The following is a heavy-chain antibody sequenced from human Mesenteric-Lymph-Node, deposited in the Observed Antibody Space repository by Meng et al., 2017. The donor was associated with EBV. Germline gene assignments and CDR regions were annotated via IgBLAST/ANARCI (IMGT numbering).Heavy chain of an antibody. CDR2: IFHTGST. CDR1: GASIRSNSW. J-gene: IGHJ1*01. D-gene: IGHD3-9*01. CDR3: ASHTTYSTTGYLFLQH. Sequence: APGHGLVKPSGTLYLPCPCPGASIRSNSWWTWFSQPPGKGLEWIGEIFHTGSTNYNPSLKSRVTMSVDKSKNLFSLTLNSVIAADTAVYYCASHTTYSTTGYLFLQHWGQGTLVTVSS. V-gene: IGHV4-4*02.